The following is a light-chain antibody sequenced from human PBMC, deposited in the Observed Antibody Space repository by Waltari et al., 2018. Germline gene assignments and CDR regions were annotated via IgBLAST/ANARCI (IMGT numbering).Light chain of an antibody. CDR1: QSVGSY. CDR2: AAS. CDR3: QHRAHWPPDAT. J-gene: IGKJ3*01. Sequence: EIVLTQSPVTLSLSPGERATLPCRASQSVGSYLAWYQQKPGQAPRPLIYAASNRATGIPARFSGSGSGTDFTLTISSLEPEDSAVYYCQHRAHWPPDATFGPGTKVDIK. V-gene: IGKV3-11*01.